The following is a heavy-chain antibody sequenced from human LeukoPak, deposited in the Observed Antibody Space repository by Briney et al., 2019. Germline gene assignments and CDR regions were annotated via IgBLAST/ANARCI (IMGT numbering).Heavy chain of an antibody. J-gene: IGHJ6*03. CDR1: GGSTSSSNYY. Sequence: SETLSLTCTVSGGSTSSSNYYWGWIRQPPGKGLEWIGNIYYSGSTYYNPSLKSRVTISIDTSKNQFSLKLSSVTAADTAVYYCARTFEYYDFWSDHTPPYYYYYMDVWGKGTTVTVSS. V-gene: IGHV4-39*07. CDR3: ARTFEYYDFWSDHTPPYYYYYMDV. D-gene: IGHD3-3*01. CDR2: IYYSGST.